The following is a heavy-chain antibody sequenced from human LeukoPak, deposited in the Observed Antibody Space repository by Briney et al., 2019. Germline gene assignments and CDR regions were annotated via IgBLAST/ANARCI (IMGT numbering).Heavy chain of an antibody. D-gene: IGHD3-22*01. CDR1: GFTFSSYA. CDR3: AKDQATMIVVVTHFDY. CDR2: ISGSGGST. J-gene: IGHJ4*02. Sequence: PGGSLRLSCAASGFTFSSYAMSWVRQAPGKGLEWVSAISGSGGSTYYADSVKGRFTISRDNSKNTLYLQMNSLRAEDTAVYYCAKDQATMIVVVTHFDYWGQGTLVTVSS. V-gene: IGHV3-23*01.